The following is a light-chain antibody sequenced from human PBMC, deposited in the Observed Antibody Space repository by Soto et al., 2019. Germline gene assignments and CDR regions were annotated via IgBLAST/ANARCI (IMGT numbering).Light chain of an antibody. J-gene: IGLJ1*01. V-gene: IGLV3-21*02. Sequence: SYELTQPPSVSVAPGQTARITCGGNNIGSKSVHWYQQKPGQAPVLVVYDDSDRPSRNPERFSGSNSGNTATLTISRVEAGDEADYYCQVWDSSSDPSYVFGTGTQLTVL. CDR2: DDS. CDR3: QVWDSSSDPSYV. CDR1: NIGSKS.